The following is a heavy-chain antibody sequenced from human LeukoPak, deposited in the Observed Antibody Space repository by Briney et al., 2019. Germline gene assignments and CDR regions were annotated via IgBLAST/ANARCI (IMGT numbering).Heavy chain of an antibody. CDR2: IYTSGST. J-gene: IGHJ2*01. Sequence: SETLSLTCPVSGGSISSYYWSWIRQPAGKGLEWIGRIYTSGSTNYNPSLKSRVTMSVDASKNQFSLKLSSVTAADTAVYYCARDRSSRTTVTTRYFDLWGRGTLVTVSS. D-gene: IGHD4-17*01. CDR3: ARDRSSRTTVTTRYFDL. CDR1: GGSISSYY. V-gene: IGHV4-4*07.